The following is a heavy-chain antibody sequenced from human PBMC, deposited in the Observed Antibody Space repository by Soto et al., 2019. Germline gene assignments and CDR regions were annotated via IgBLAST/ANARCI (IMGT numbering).Heavy chain of an antibody. V-gene: IGHV1-18*03. CDR1: GYTFTTYG. D-gene: IGHD3-10*01. CDR2: INTHNGNT. Sequence: ASVKVSCKASGYTFTTYGISWVRQAPGEGLEWLGWINTHNGNTNYAQNLQGRVFVTADTSTNTAYMGLRSLRSDDMAIYYCTREGSAPYYYYGMDAWGQGTTVTVSS. CDR3: TREGSAPYYYYGMDA. J-gene: IGHJ6*02.